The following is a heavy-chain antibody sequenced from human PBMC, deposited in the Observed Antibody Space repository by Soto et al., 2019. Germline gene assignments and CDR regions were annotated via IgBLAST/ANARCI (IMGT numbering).Heavy chain of an antibody. Sequence: GSLRLSCATSGVTGTRKYLAWVRQAPGKGPEWVSVISSTGQTNYADSVKGRFTISRDSSRTTVYLHMNDVRAEDSAIYYCARDIGTSWYPSFDMWGQGTMVTVSS. V-gene: IGHV3-53*01. CDR1: GVTGTRKY. D-gene: IGHD6-13*01. J-gene: IGHJ3*02. CDR2: ISSTGQT. CDR3: ARDIGTSWYPSFDM.